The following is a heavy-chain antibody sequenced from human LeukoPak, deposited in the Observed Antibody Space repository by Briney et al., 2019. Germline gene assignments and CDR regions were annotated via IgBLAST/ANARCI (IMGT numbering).Heavy chain of an antibody. CDR1: GGSFSGYY. Sequence: SETLSLTCAVYGGSFSGYYWSWIRQPPGKGLEWIGEINHSGSTNYNPSLKSRVTISVDTFKNQFSLKLSSVTAADTAVYYCARESVIGYCSGGSCVKWFDPWGQGTLVTVSS. CDR2: INHSGST. J-gene: IGHJ5*02. V-gene: IGHV4-34*01. D-gene: IGHD2-15*01. CDR3: ARESVIGYCSGGSCVKWFDP.